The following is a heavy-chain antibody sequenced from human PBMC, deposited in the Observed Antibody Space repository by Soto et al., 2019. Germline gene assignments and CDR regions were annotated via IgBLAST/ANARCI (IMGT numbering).Heavy chain of an antibody. Sequence: PWGCLRLSCAASGFTFSSYAMSWVRQAPGKGLECVSVVYSGGSTYYTDSVKGRFTISRDNSRNTVLLQMNSLRAEDTAVYYCASLFRISPRYFDLWGRGTLVTVSS. CDR3: ASLFRISPRYFDL. CDR1: GFTFSSYA. D-gene: IGHD2-21*01. J-gene: IGHJ2*01. V-gene: IGHV3-23*03. CDR2: VYSGGST.